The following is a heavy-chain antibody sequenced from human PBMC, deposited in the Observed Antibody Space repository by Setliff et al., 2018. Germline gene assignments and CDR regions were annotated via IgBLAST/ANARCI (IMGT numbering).Heavy chain of an antibody. CDR1: GFIFSSYW. CDR2: INTDGSGT. D-gene: IGHD5-18*01. Sequence: LRLSCAASGFIFSSYWMHWVRQVPEKGLVWVSQINTDGSGTSYADSVKGRFTISRDNAKNTLYLQMDSLRVEDTAVYFCARSPGWIPWFDSWGQGTLVTVSS. V-gene: IGHV3-74*01. J-gene: IGHJ5*01. CDR3: ARSPGWIPWFDS.